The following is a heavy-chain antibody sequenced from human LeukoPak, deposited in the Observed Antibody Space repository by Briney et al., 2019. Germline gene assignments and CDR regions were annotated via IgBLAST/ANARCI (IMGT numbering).Heavy chain of an antibody. CDR2: INWNGSST. V-gene: IGHV3-20*01. CDR1: GFSFDDHG. D-gene: IGHD2-8*01. Sequence: GGSLILSCAASGFSFDDHGMGGVGQAPGKGLEWTAGINWNGSSTSYAYTVKGRFTISRANAKNSLYLQTSSLRAEDPALYLCASGARNGWYF. CDR3: ASGARNGWYF. J-gene: IGHJ2*01.